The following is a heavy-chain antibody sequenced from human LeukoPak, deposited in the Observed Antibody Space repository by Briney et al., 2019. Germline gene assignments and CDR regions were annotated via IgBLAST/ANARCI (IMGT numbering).Heavy chain of an antibody. Sequence: PGGSLRLSCAASGFTFGSYAMHWVRRAPGQGLEWVAVISYDERHKFYADSVKGRFTISRDNSKNTLYLQMNSLGGEDTAVYYCARATLTIDLDYWGQGSLVTVSS. CDR3: ARATLTIDLDY. CDR2: ISYDERHK. V-gene: IGHV3-30*04. CDR1: GFTFGSYA. D-gene: IGHD3-3*01. J-gene: IGHJ4*02.